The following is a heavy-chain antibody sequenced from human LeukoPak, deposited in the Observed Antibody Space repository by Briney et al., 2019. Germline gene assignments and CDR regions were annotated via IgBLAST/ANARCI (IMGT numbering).Heavy chain of an antibody. CDR2: ISSSGDNT. D-gene: IGHD2-15*01. CDR3: AKRGDHCSGGGCDLDY. J-gene: IGHJ4*02. CDR1: RFSFSTYA. Sequence: GGSLRLSCAASRFSFSTYAMNWVRQAPGRGLEWVSTISSSGDNTFHADSVRGRFTISRDNSKSTLYLQMNSLRAEDTAVYFCAKRGDHCSGGGCDLDYWGQGTLVTVSS. V-gene: IGHV3-23*01.